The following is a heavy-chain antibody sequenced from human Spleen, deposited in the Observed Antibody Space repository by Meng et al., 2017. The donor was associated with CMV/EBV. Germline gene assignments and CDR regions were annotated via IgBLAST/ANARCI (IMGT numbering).Heavy chain of an antibody. CDR3: TSAIDY. J-gene: IGHJ4*02. CDR2: IRSKANSYAT. V-gene: IGHV3-73*01. CDR1: GFNFSGSA. Sequence: SLKLSCAASGFNFSGSAMHWVRQASGKGLEWVGRIRSKANSYATAYAASVKGRFTISRDDSKNTAYLQMNSLKIEDTAVYYCTSAIDYWGQGTLVTVSS.